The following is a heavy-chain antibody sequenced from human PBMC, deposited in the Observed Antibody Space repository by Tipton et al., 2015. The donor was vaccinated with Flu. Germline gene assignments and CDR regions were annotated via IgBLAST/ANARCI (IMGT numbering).Heavy chain of an antibody. Sequence: TLSLTCVVSGYSISSGYYWGWIRQPPGKGLAWLGSIYHSGSTYYNPSLKSHDTISVDTSENQFSLKLSSVTAANTAVYYFAGDNPLGQLWLSDYFDYWGQGTLLTVS. V-gene: IGHV4-38-2*02. CDR3: AGDNPLGQLWLSDYFDY. J-gene: IGHJ4*02. D-gene: IGHD5-18*01. CDR1: GYSISSGYY. CDR2: IYHSGST.